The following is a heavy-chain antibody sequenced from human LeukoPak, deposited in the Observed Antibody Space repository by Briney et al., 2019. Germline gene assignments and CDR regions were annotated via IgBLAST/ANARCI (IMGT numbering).Heavy chain of an antibody. CDR1: GYTFTSYA. V-gene: IGHV1-3*01. CDR3: ARDKPRTFGGVIVIPQDY. J-gene: IGHJ4*02. Sequence: ASVKVSCKASGYTFTSYAMHWVRQAPGQRLEWMGWINAGNGNTKYSQEFQGRVTMTTDTSTSTAYMELRSLRSDDTAVYYCARDKPRTFGGVIVIPQDYWGQGTLVTVSS. CDR2: INAGNGNT. D-gene: IGHD3-16*02.